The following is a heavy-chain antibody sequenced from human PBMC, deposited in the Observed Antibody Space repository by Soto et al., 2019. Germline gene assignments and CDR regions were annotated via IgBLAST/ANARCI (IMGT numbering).Heavy chain of an antibody. CDR3: ARGHYGMDV. V-gene: IGHV3-7*01. CDR2: IKPDGSDK. Sequence: EVQLVESGGGLVQPGGSLTLSCAASGFTSSNHWLTWIRQTPGKGLEWVANIKPDGSDKYYVDSVKGRFTISRDNAENSMFLQMKSLRVDDTAVYYCARGHYGMDVWGQGTTVTVSS. CDR1: GFTSSNHW. J-gene: IGHJ6*02.